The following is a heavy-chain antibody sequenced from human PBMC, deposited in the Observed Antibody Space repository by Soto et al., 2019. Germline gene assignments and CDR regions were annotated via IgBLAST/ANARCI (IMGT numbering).Heavy chain of an antibody. CDR2: INHSGST. J-gene: IGHJ3*02. CDR3: ARTYDGSGPNSGGYAFDI. Sequence: SETLSLTCAVYGWSFSGYYWTWIRQPPGTGLEWIGEINHSGSTSYNPSLKSRVSISLGTSKNQFSLKLSSVTAADTAVYYCARTYDGSGPNSGGYAFDIWGQGTMVTVSS. CDR1: GWSFSGYY. D-gene: IGHD3-22*01. V-gene: IGHV4-34*01.